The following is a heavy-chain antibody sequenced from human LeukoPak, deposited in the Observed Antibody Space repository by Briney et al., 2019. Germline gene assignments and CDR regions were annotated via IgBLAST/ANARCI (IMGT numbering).Heavy chain of an antibody. V-gene: IGHV3-21*01. Sequence: GGSLRLSRAASGFTFSSYSMNWVRQAPGKGLEWVSSISSSSSYIYYADSVKGRFTISRDNAKNSLYLQMNSLRAEDTAVYYCATARGSSWPFDYWGQGTLVTVSS. CDR1: GFTFSSYS. CDR2: ISSSSSYI. J-gene: IGHJ4*02. D-gene: IGHD6-13*01. CDR3: ATARGSSWPFDY.